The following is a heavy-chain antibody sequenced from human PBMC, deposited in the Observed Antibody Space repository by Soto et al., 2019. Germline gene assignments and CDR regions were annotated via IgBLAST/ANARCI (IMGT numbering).Heavy chain of an antibody. CDR3: ARGDYYDSSGYGRSWFDP. D-gene: IGHD3-22*01. CDR2: IYHSGST. J-gene: IGHJ5*02. CDR1: GGSISSSNW. V-gene: IGHV4-4*02. Sequence: KASETLSLTCAVSGGSISSSNWWSWVRQPPGKGLEWIGEIYHSGSTNYNPSLKSRVTISVDKSKNQFSLKLSSVTAADTAVYYCARGDYYDSSGYGRSWFDPWGQGTLVTVSS.